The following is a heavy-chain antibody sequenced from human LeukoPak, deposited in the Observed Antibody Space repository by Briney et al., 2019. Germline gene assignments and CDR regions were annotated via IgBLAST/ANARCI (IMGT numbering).Heavy chain of an antibody. V-gene: IGHV4-34*01. CDR1: GGSFSDYY. J-gene: IGHJ3*02. Sequence: PSETLSLTCAVYGGSFSDYYWSWIRQPPGKGLEWIGEIYHSGSTYYNPSLKSRVTISVDRSKNQFSLKLSSVTAADTAVYYCARRRNYYDSSGSTQMDAFDIWGQGTMVTVSS. D-gene: IGHD3-22*01. CDR2: IYHSGST. CDR3: ARRRNYYDSSGSTQMDAFDI.